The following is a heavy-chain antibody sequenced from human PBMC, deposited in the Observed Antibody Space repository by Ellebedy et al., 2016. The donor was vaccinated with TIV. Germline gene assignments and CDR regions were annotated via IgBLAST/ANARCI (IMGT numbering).Heavy chain of an antibody. CDR2: IYYSGST. D-gene: IGHD3-22*01. CDR3: AREWDDFSDSSGYHDY. J-gene: IGHJ4*02. V-gene: IGHV4-39*07. CDR1: GGSISTSSSY. Sequence: SETLSLXXTVSGGSISTSSSYWGWIRQPPGKGLEWIGSIYYSGSTYYNPSLKSRVSISVDMSKNQFSLKLFSVTAAYTAVYYCAREWDDFSDSSGYHDYWGQGTLVTVSS.